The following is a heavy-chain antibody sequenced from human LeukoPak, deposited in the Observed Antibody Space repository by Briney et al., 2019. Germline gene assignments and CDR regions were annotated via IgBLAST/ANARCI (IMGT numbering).Heavy chain of an antibody. Sequence: PGGSLRLSCAASGFTFDDYGMSWVRQAPGKGLEWVSGINWNGGSTGYIDSVKGRFTISRDNANNSLYLQMNSLRAEDTALYYCARAPRLGANKFDYWGQGTLVTVSS. CDR1: GFTFDDYG. D-gene: IGHD1-26*01. V-gene: IGHV3-20*04. J-gene: IGHJ4*02. CDR3: ARAPRLGANKFDY. CDR2: INWNGGST.